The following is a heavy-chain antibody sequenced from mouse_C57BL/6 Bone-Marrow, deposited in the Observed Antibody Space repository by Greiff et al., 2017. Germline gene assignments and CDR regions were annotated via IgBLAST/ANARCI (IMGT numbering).Heavy chain of an antibody. CDR3: ARGRQLRPCFAY. V-gene: IGHV3-1*01. J-gene: IGHJ3*01. Sequence: EVQLQQSGPGLVKPSQSLSLTCTVTGYSITSGYDWPWIRHFPRNQLEWMGYISYSGSTNYNPSLKSRISLTHDTSNNHFFLQLKSVTTEDTATYYCARGRQLRPCFAYWGQGTLVTVSA. D-gene: IGHD3-2*02. CDR1: GYSITSGYD. CDR2: ISYSGST.